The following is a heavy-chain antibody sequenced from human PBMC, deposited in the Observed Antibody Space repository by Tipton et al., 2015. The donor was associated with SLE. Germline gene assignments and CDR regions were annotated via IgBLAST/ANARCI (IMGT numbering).Heavy chain of an antibody. D-gene: IGHD3-10*01. CDR1: GGSFSGYF. J-gene: IGHJ2*01. V-gene: IGHV4-34*01. CDR2: IKHSGST. CDR3: ASESGYYGSGSEYNYYFDI. Sequence: TLSLTCAVYGGSFSGYFWGWIRQTPGKGLEWVGEIKHSGSTKYNPSLKSRVTISVDTSKNQFSLKLSSVTAADTAVYYCASESGYYGSGSEYNYYFDIWGRGTPVIVSS.